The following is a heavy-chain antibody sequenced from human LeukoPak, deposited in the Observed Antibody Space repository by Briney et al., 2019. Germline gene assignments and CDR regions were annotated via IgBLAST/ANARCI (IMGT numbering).Heavy chain of an antibody. CDR3: ASGGSSSWSGYYYYYYMDV. D-gene: IGHD6-13*01. V-gene: IGHV4-4*07. CDR2: IYTSGNT. Sequence: SETLSLTCTVSGGSISSSYWSWIRQPAGKGLEWIGRIYTSGNTNYNPSLKSRVTISVDTSKNQFSLKLSSVTAADTAVYYCASGGSSSWSGYYYYYYMDVWGKGTTVTISS. CDR1: GGSISSSY. J-gene: IGHJ6*03.